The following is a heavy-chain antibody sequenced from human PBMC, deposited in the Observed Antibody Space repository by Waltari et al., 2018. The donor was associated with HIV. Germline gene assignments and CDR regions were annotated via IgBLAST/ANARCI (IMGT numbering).Heavy chain of an antibody. CDR2: INDNGST. J-gene: IGHJ6*02. V-gene: IGHV4-34*01. CDR1: GGSFSGHH. D-gene: IGHD2-15*01. CDR3: ARGRDIGRGYYQYYAMDV. Sequence: QVQLQQWGAGLLKPSETLSLTCAAYGGSFSGHHWSWIRQPPGKGLKWIGEINDNGSTNYKPSLKSRLTISVDTSKNQFSRKLTSVTAADTAVYYCARGRDIGRGYYQYYAMDVWGQGTTVTVSS.